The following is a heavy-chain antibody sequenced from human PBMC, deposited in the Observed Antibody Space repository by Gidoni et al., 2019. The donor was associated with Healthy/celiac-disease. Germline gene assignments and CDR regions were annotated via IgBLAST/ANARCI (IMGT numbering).Heavy chain of an antibody. D-gene: IGHD3-22*01. V-gene: IGHV1-46*01. J-gene: IGHJ4*02. Sequence: QLQLVQSGAEVKKPGASVKVSCKASGYTFTSYYMHWVRQAPGQGLEWMGIINPSGGSTSYAQKFQGRVTMTRDTSTSTVYMELSSLRSEDTAVYYCARDYYDSSGYYSPIFDYWGQGTLVTVSS. CDR1: GYTFTSYY. CDR3: ARDYYDSSGYYSPIFDY. CDR2: INPSGGST.